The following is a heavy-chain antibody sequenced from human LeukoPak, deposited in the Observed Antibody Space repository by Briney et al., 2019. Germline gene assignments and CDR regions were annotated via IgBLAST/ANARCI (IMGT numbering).Heavy chain of an antibody. CDR3: ARGDQRIFPYFNYYMDV. V-gene: IGHV6-1*01. CDR2: TYYRSKWYN. CDR1: GDRVSSHSAA. D-gene: IGHD2-15*01. Sequence: QTLSLTCAISGDRVSSHSAAWNWIRQSPSRGLAWLGRTYYRSKWYNDYAVSVKSRITINPDTSKKHFSLQLHSVTPEDTAVYYCARGDQRIFPYFNYYMDVWGKGTTVTVSS. J-gene: IGHJ6*03.